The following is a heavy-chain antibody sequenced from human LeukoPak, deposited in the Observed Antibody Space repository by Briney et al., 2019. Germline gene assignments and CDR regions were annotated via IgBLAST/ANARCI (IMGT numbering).Heavy chain of an antibody. J-gene: IGHJ4*02. V-gene: IGHV4-59*01. CDR1: GGSISSYY. CDR2: IYYSGCT. D-gene: IGHD1-26*01. CDR3: AMRIVGAAYFDY. Sequence: SETLSLTCTVSGGSISSYYWSWIRQPPGKGLEWIGYIYYSGCTNYNPSLKSRVTISVDTSKNQFSLKLSSVTAADTAVYYCAMRIVGAAYFDYWGQGTLVTVSS.